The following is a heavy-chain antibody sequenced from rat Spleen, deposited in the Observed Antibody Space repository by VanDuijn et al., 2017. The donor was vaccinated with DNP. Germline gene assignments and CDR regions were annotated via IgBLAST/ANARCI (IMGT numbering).Heavy chain of an antibody. D-gene: IGHD1-1*01. CDR3: TRGEWGY. Sequence: QVQMKETGPGLVQTTQTLSVTCTVSGFSLTSYGVHWVRQAPGKGLEWMGRMRYDGDTYYNSALKSRLSISRDTSKNQVFLKMNSLQTDDTGTYYCTRGEWGYWGQGVMVTVSS. CDR1: GFSLTSYG. V-gene: IGHV2-63*01. CDR2: MRYDGDT. J-gene: IGHJ2*01.